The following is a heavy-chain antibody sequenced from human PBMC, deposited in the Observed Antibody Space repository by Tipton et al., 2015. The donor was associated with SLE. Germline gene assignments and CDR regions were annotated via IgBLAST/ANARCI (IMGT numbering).Heavy chain of an antibody. D-gene: IGHD5-18*01. J-gene: IGHJ4*02. CDR3: ATSGRGYSIAYDY. CDR1: GDSINTHY. Sequence: TLSLTCTVSGDSINTHYWSWIRQSPGRGLEWIGYIHYTGVTDYNPSLRSRVTISVDTSKNQFSLKLSSVTAADTAVYYCATSGRGYSIAYDYWGQGTLVTVSS. V-gene: IGHV4-59*11. CDR2: IHYTGVT.